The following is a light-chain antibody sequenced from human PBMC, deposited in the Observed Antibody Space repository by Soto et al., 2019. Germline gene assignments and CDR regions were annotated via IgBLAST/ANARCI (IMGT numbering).Light chain of an antibody. CDR1: QPISNW. V-gene: IGKV1-12*01. Sequence: DIQMTQSPSSVSAYVGDRVTITCRASQPISNWLAWYQQKPGKAPKLLIYVASALHSGVPSRFSGSGSGTDFTLTISSLQAEDVAVYYCQQYYSIPLTFGGGTKVDIK. CDR3: QQYYSIPLT. CDR2: VAS. J-gene: IGKJ4*01.